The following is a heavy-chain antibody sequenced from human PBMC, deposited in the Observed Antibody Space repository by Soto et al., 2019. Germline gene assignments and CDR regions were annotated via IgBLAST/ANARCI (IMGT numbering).Heavy chain of an antibody. Sequence: EVQLLESGGDLVQPGGSLRLSCVASGFTFSNYAINWVRQAPGKGLECVSAISGNSVYTYYADSVKGRFTISRDNSKNTLYMQMRSLTAEDTAYYYCAKVFYVGNKGYFDYWGQGTLVTVSS. V-gene: IGHV3-23*01. J-gene: IGHJ4*02. CDR3: AKVFYVGNKGYFDY. CDR2: ISGNSVYT. CDR1: GFTFSNYA. D-gene: IGHD3-10*02.